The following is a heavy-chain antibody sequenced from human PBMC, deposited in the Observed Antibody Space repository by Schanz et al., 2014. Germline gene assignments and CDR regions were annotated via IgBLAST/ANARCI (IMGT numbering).Heavy chain of an antibody. J-gene: IGHJ3*01. CDR2: ISWNNRRI. V-gene: IGHV3-23*01. Sequence: EVQLLESGGGLVQPGGSLRLSCEASGFTFSSFAMSWVRQAPGKGLEWVSGISWNNRRIGYADSVKGRFTFSRDNAKNSLYLQMNSLRAEDTAVYFCARDGGRDGYNLAFDVWGQGTLVTVSS. CDR3: ARDGGRDGYNLAFDV. D-gene: IGHD5-12*01. CDR1: GFTFSSFA.